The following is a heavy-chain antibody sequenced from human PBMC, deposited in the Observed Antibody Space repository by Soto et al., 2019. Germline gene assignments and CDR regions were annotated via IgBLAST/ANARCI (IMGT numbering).Heavy chain of an antibody. D-gene: IGHD3-3*01. Sequence: QVRLVQSGAEVKKPGASVKVSCKASGYTFTSYGISWVRQAPGQGLEWMGWISAYNGNTNYAQKLQGRVTMTTDTSTSTAYMELRSLRSDDTAVYYCARDRWGITMFGDWFDPWGQGTLVTVSS. J-gene: IGHJ5*02. CDR3: ARDRWGITMFGDWFDP. CDR1: GYTFTSYG. CDR2: ISAYNGNT. V-gene: IGHV1-18*01.